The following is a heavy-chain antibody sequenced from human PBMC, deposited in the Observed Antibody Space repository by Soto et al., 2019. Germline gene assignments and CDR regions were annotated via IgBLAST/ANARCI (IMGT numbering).Heavy chain of an antibody. D-gene: IGHD6-19*01. CDR2: IYHSGTT. CDR3: ARHVALARTRGFDY. Sequence: QVQLQESGPGLVKPSGTLSLTCAVSGGSISDNWWSWVRQPPGKGLEWIGEIYHSGTTNYNPSLQSRVTILVDKSASQISLTLNSVTAADTAVYYCARHVALARTRGFDYWGQGTLVTVSS. CDR1: GGSISDNW. V-gene: IGHV4-4*02. J-gene: IGHJ4*02.